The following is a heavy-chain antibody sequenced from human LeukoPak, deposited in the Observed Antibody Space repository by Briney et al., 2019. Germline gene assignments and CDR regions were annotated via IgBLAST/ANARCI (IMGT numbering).Heavy chain of an antibody. CDR3: AKSSGYIGFDP. Sequence: AETLSLTCTVSGASITSTTNSWGWIRQPPGGGLEWLGCFNDSETTYYNPSLKTRVTISVDTSMNQFSLRLTSVTAADTALYYCAKSSGYIGFDPWGQGTLVTVSS. CDR1: GASITSTTNS. J-gene: IGHJ5*02. CDR2: FNDSETT. V-gene: IGHV4-39*01. D-gene: IGHD6-19*01.